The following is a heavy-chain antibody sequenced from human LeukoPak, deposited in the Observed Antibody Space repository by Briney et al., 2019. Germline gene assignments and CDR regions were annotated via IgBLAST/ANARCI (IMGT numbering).Heavy chain of an antibody. CDR2: IYYSGST. D-gene: IGHD3-3*01. V-gene: IGHV4-59*01. Sequence: PSETLSLTCTVSGGSISSYYWSWIRQPPGKGLEWIGYIYYSGSTNYNPSLKSRVTISVDTSNNQFSLKLSSVTAADTAVYYCARGPPFSNWFDPWGQGTLVTVSS. J-gene: IGHJ5*02. CDR1: GGSISSYY. CDR3: ARGPPFSNWFDP.